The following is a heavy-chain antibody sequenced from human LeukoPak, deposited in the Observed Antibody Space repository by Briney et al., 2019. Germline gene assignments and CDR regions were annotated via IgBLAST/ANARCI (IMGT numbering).Heavy chain of an antibody. CDR1: GFTFSNAW. Sequence: GGTLRLSCAASGFTFSNAWMSWVRQAPGKGLEWVGRIKSKTDGGTTDYAAPVKGRFTISRDDSKNTLYLQMNSLKTEDTAVYYCWAYYDSSGYEGFDYWGQGTLVTVSS. D-gene: IGHD3-22*01. CDR3: WAYYDSSGYEGFDY. J-gene: IGHJ4*02. CDR2: IKSKTDGGTT. V-gene: IGHV3-15*01.